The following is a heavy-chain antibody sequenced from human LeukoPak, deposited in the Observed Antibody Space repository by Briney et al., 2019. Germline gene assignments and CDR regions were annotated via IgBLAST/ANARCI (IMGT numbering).Heavy chain of an antibody. D-gene: IGHD3-9*01. V-gene: IGHV1-18*01. CDR3: ARGIPNFDRFGYYYYYMDV. Sequence: ASVKVSCKASGYTFTSYGISWVRQAPGQGLEWMGWISAYNGNTNYAQKLQGRVTMTTDTSTSTAYMELRSLRSDDTAVYYCARGIPNFDRFGYYYYYMDVWGKGTTVTISS. CDR1: GYTFTSYG. CDR2: ISAYNGNT. J-gene: IGHJ6*03.